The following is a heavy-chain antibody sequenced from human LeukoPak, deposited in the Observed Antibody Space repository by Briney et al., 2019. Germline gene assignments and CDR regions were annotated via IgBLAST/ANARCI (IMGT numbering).Heavy chain of an antibody. CDR3: ARDLVVTTYYGMDV. V-gene: IGHV3-30-3*01. CDR2: ISYDGSNK. D-gene: IGHD2-21*02. Sequence: GGSLRLSCAASGFTFSSYAMHWVRQAPGKGLEWVAVISYDGSNKYYADSVKGRFTISRDNSKNTLYLQMNSLRAEDTAVYYCARDLVVTTYYGMDVWGQGTTVTVSS. J-gene: IGHJ6*02. CDR1: GFTFSSYA.